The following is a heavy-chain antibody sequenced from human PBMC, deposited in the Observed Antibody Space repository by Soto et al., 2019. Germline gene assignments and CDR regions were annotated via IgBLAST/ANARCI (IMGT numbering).Heavy chain of an antibody. CDR1: GGTFSSYA. V-gene: IGHV1-69*13. CDR3: ARAQSDTIVVVPAAYGMDV. J-gene: IGHJ6*02. Sequence: SVEVSCKASGGTFSSYAISWVRQAPGQGLEWMGGIIPIFGTANYAQKFQGRVTITADESTSTAYMELSSLRSEDTAVYYCARAQSDTIVVVPAAYGMDVWGQGITVIFSS. CDR2: IIPIFGTA. D-gene: IGHD2-2*01.